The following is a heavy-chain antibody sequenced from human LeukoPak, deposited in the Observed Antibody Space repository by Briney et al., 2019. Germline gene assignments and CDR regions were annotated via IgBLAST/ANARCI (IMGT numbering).Heavy chain of an antibody. CDR3: AKDHIGVDIIVVVLDS. J-gene: IGHJ4*02. V-gene: IGHV3-23*01. D-gene: IGHD2-15*01. CDR1: GFSFNDYA. CDR2: ISGSGDST. Sequence: GGSLRLSCAASGFSFNDYAMSWVRQAPGKGLEWVSSISGSGDSTEYADSVQGRFTISRDNSDNTLYLQMNSLRVEDTAIYYCAKDHIGVDIIVVVLDSWGQGTLVTVSS.